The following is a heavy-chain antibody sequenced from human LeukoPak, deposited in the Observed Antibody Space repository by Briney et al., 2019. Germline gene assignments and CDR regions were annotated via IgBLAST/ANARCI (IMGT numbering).Heavy chain of an antibody. V-gene: IGHV3-23*01. CDR1: GFTFSSYA. CDR3: AKSRGGWYVFES. Sequence: GGSLRLSCAASGFTFSSYAMSWVRQAPGKGLEWVSGSSGSGGSTYYADSVKGRFTISRDNSKNTLYLQMNSLRAEDTAVYYCAKSRGGWYVFESWGQGTLVTASS. J-gene: IGHJ4*02. CDR2: SSGSGGST. D-gene: IGHD6-19*01.